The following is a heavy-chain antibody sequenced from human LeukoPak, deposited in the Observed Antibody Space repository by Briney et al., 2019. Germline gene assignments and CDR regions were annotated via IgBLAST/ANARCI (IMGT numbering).Heavy chain of an antibody. CDR2: ISSSGSTI. V-gene: IGHV3-48*03. CDR1: GFTFSSYE. CDR3: ARLSGSYPLFDY. D-gene: IGHD1-26*01. Sequence: QPGGSLRLSCAASGFTFSSYEMNWVRQAPGKGLEWVSYISSSGSTIYYADSVKGRFTISRDNAKNSLYLQMNSLRAEDTAVYYCARLSGSYPLFDYWGQGTLVTVSS. J-gene: IGHJ4*02.